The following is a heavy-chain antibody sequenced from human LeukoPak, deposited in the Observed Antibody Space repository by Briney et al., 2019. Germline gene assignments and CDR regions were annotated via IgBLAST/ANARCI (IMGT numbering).Heavy chain of an antibody. D-gene: IGHD3-16*01. CDR3: GAGRQYVGAFDV. CDR2: ISNSGSII. Sequence: PGGSLGLSCAASGFNFSSYEMYRVRQAPGKGLEWAAYISNSGSIIKYADSVKRRFTISRDNAKKALYLEKNSLRTGDSAVYYCGAGRQYVGAFDVWGQGTLVTVSS. CDR1: GFNFSSYE. J-gene: IGHJ3*01. V-gene: IGHV3-48*03.